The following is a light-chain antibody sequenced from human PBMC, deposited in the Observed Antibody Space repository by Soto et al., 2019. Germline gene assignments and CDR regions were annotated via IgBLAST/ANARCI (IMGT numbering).Light chain of an antibody. J-gene: IGKJ5*01. V-gene: IGKV3-20*01. CDR1: QSVSSN. CDR3: QQYGSSPIT. Sequence: EIVMTQSPATLSVSPGERATLSCGASQSVSSNLAWYQQKFGQAPRLLIYGASSRATDIPDRFTGSGSGADFTLTISRLEPEDFGVYYCQQYGSSPITFGQGTRLEIK. CDR2: GAS.